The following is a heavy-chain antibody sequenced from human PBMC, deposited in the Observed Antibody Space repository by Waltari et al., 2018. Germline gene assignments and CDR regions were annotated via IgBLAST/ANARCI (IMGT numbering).Heavy chain of an antibody. J-gene: IGHJ4*02. Sequence: EVQGVASGGGLVQPGGSRRLCGAASGCTFSSSWMTWVRQATGKGLEWVANIKTDGSETYYVDSVKGRFTISRDNTKNSLYLQMSSLRAEDTAVYYCAIGGVETSWYWRYWGQGTLVTVSS. CDR1: GCTFSSSW. D-gene: IGHD6-13*01. CDR3: AIGGVETSWYWRY. CDR2: IKTDGSET. V-gene: IGHV3-7*01.